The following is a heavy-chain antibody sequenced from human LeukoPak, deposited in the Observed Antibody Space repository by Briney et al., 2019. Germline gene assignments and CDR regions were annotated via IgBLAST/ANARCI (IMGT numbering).Heavy chain of an antibody. CDR3: ARTDFDWLFGWFDP. CDR2: ISSSGSTI. D-gene: IGHD3-9*01. J-gene: IGHJ5*02. Sequence: GGSLRPSCAASGFTFSSYEMNWVPQAPGKGLEWVSYISSSGSTIYYADSVKGRFTISRDNAKNSMYLQMNSPRDEDTAVYYCARTDFDWLFGWFDPWGEGTLVTVSS. CDR1: GFTFSSYE. V-gene: IGHV3-48*03.